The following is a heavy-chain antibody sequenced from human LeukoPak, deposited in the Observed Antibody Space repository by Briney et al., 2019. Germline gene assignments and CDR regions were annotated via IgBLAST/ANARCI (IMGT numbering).Heavy chain of an antibody. CDR2: INSDGSST. CDR1: GFTFSSYW. Sequence: PGGSLRLSCAASGFTFSSYWMHWVRQAPGKGLVWVSRINSDGSSTKYADSVKGRFTISRDNAKNTRYVQMNNLRAEDTAVYYCARVDPKAPGDYSWGRGTLVTVSS. V-gene: IGHV3-74*03. CDR3: ARVDPKAPGDYS. J-gene: IGHJ4*02. D-gene: IGHD2-2*03.